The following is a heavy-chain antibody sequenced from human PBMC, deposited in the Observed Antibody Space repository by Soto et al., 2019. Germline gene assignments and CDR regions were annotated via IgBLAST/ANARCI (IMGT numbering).Heavy chain of an antibody. D-gene: IGHD3-3*01. CDR1: GGSISSSSYY. J-gene: IGHJ4*02. CDR2: IYYSGST. CDR3: ARHTPAISISDH. Sequence: QLQLQESGPGLVKPSETLSLTCTVSGGSISSSSYYWGWIRQPPGKGLEWIGSIYYSGSTYYNPSLKSRFTISEDTYKNQFSLKLSSVTAADTAVYYCARHTPAISISDHWGQGTLVTVSS. V-gene: IGHV4-39*01.